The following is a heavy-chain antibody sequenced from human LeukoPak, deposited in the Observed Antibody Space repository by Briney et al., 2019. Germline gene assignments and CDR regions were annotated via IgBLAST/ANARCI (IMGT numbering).Heavy chain of an antibody. J-gene: IGHJ3*02. D-gene: IGHD3-22*01. CDR3: AREAIGYYDSSGYYSRAFDI. Sequence: ASVKVSCKASGYTFTGYYMHWVRQAPGQGLEWMGWINPNSGGTNYAQKFQGWVTMTRDTPISTAYMELSRLRSDDTAVYYCAREAIGYYDSSGYYSRAFDIWGQGTMVTVSS. V-gene: IGHV1-2*04. CDR2: INPNSGGT. CDR1: GYTFTGYY.